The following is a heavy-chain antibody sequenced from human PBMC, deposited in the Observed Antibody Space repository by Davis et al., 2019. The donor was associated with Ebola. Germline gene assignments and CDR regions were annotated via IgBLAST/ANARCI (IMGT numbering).Heavy chain of an antibody. J-gene: IGHJ5*02. V-gene: IGHV4-59*12. D-gene: IGHD3-10*01. CDR3: ARGSYASGSYTFDP. CDR2: IYYSGST. Sequence: SETLSLTCTVSGGSISSYYWSWIRQPPGKGLEWIGYIYYSGSTNYNPSLKSRVTISVDKSKNQFSLKLSSVTAADTAVYYCARGSYASGSYTFDPWGQGTLVTVSS. CDR1: GGSISSYY.